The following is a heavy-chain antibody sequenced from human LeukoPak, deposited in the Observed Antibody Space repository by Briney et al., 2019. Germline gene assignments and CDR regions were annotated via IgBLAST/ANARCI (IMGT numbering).Heavy chain of an antibody. CDR3: ATDLQSDFWTGYYWDY. Sequence: SVKVSCKASGGSLNNYGVSWLRQAPGQGLQWMGRIIPMFGTTIYAEKFQGRVTISADKSTNTAYVEVSRLNSDDTAVYFCATDLQSDFWTGYYWDYWGQGTLVTVS. D-gene: IGHD3/OR15-3a*01. CDR2: IIPMFGTT. V-gene: IGHV1-69*06. CDR1: GGSLNNYG. J-gene: IGHJ4*02.